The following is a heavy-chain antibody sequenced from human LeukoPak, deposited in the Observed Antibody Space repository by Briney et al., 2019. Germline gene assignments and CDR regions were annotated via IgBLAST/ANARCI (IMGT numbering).Heavy chain of an antibody. J-gene: IGHJ3*02. CDR3: AREDTTVAGTGNAFDI. D-gene: IGHD6-19*01. CDR2: INPNSGGT. CDR1: GYTFTGYY. Sequence: GASVKVSCKASGYTFTGYYMDWVRQAPGQGLEWMGWINPNSGGTNYAQKFQGRVTMTRDTSISTAYMELSRLRSDDTAVYYCAREDTTVAGTGNAFDIWGQGTMVTVSS. V-gene: IGHV1-2*02.